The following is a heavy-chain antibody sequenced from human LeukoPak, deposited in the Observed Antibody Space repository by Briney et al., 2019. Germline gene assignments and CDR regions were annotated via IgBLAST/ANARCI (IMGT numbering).Heavy chain of an antibody. Sequence: GGSLRLSCTGSGFSLGDHAISWVRQAPGKGLEWVSAISGSGGSTYYADSVKGRFTISRDNSKNTLYLQMNSLRAEDTAVYYCAKSSFPTPFDYWGQGTLVTVSS. V-gene: IGHV3-23*01. CDR3: AKSSFPTPFDY. J-gene: IGHJ4*02. CDR1: GFSLGDHA. CDR2: ISGSGGST.